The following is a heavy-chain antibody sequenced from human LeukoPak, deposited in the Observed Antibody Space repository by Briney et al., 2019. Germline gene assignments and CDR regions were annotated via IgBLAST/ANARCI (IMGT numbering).Heavy chain of an antibody. D-gene: IGHD6-19*01. CDR1: GGSISSYY. J-gene: IGHJ5*02. CDR3: ARGRDSSGWYRGGSYNWFDP. CDR2: IYTSGST. Sequence: SETLSLTCTVSGGSISSYYWSWIRQPAGKGLEWIGRIYTSGSTNYNPSLKSRVTISVDTSKNQFSLKLSSVTAADTAVYYCARGRDSSGWYRGGSYNWFDPWGQGTLVTVSS. V-gene: IGHV4-4*07.